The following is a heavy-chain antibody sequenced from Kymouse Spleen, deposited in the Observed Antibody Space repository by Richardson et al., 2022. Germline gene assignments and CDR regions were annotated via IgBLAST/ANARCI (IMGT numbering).Heavy chain of an antibody. V-gene: IGHV4-34*01. CDR3: ARIGYDILTGYGLHFDY. Sequence: QVQLQQWGAGLLKPSETLSLTCAVYGGSFSGYYWSWIRQPPGKGLEWIGEINHSGSTNYNPSLKSRVTISVDTSKNQFSLKLSSVTAADTAVYYCARIGYDILTGYGLHFDYWGQGTLVTVSS. J-gene: IGHJ4*02. CDR1: GGSFSGYY. CDR2: INHSGST. D-gene: IGHD3-9*01.